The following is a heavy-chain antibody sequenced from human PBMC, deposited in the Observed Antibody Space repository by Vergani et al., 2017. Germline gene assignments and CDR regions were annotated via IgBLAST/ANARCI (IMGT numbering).Heavy chain of an antibody. V-gene: IGHV3-30*02. Sequence: QQQLVESGGGVVQPGGSLRLSCTLSGFTLNTYGIHWVRQAPGKGLEWVSFIRYDGSSEYYGDSVKGRFTISRDKSQNTVNLQMNSLRTEDTAVYFCANSVIAGNVGVAYFGMDVWGRGTTVTVSS. CDR1: GFTLNTYG. CDR3: ANSVIAGNVGVAYFGMDV. D-gene: IGHD2/OR15-2a*01. CDR2: IRYDGSSE. J-gene: IGHJ6*02.